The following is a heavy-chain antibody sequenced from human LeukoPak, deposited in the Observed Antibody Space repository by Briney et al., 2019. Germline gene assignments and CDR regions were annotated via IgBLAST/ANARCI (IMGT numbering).Heavy chain of an antibody. CDR2: INPSGGST. D-gene: IGHD3-3*01. V-gene: IGHV1-46*01. J-gene: IGHJ3*02. CDR1: GYTFTSYY. CDR3: ARTFYDFWSGFSNYDSFHI. Sequence: ASVKVSCKASGYTFTSYYMHWVRQAPGQGLEWMGIINPSGGSTSYAQKFQGRVTMTRDMSTSTVYMELRSLTSDDTAVYYCARTFYDFWSGFSNYDSFHIWGQGTLVTVSS.